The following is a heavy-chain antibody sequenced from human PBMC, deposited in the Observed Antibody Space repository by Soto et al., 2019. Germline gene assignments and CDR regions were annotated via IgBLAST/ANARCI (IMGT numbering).Heavy chain of an antibody. CDR1: GYNFGNYA. CDR2: INPANGYT. D-gene: IGHD2-2*02. J-gene: IGHJ4*02. V-gene: IGHV1-3*01. CDR3: DRDHKGYTTTWTPAF. Sequence: QVQLVQSGAEVRKPGASVKVTCIGSGYNFGNYAIHWVRQAPGQRLEWMGWINPANGYTKYSEKFQGRITITTETSASTSYMDLSSLTSEDTAVYYCDRDHKGYTTTWTPAFWGQGTLVAVST.